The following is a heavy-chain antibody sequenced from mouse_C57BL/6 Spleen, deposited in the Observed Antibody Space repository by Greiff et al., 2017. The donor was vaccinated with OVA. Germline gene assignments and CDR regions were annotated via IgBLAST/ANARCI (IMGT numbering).Heavy chain of an antibody. Sequence: VHVKQSGPELVKPGASVKISCKASGYSFTDYNMNWVKQSNGKSLEWIGVINPNYGTTSYNQKFKGKATLTVDQSSSTAYMQLNSLTSEDSAVYYCARGYYGSSLWYFDVWGTGTTVTVSS. CDR2: INPNYGTT. J-gene: IGHJ1*03. V-gene: IGHV1-39*01. CDR1: GYSFTDYN. CDR3: ARGYYGSSLWYFDV. D-gene: IGHD1-1*01.